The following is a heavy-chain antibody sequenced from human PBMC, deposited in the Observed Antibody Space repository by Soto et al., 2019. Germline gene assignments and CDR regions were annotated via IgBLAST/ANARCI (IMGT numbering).Heavy chain of an antibody. V-gene: IGHV3-30-3*01. J-gene: IGHJ4*02. CDR3: ARGYDSSGYYGL. Sequence: GGSLRLSCAASVFPFSSYAMHWVRQAPGKGLEWVAVISYDGSNKYYADSVKGRFTISRDNSKNTLYLQMNSLRAEDTAVYYCARGYDSSGYYGLWGQGTLVTVSS. D-gene: IGHD3-22*01. CDR1: VFPFSSYA. CDR2: ISYDGSNK.